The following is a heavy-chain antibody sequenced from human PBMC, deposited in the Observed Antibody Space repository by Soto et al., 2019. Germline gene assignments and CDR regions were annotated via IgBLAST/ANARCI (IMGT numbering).Heavy chain of an antibody. J-gene: IGHJ4*02. Sequence: ASVNVSCKASGYTFTSYYMHWVRQAPGQGLEWMGIINPSGGSTSYAQKFQGRVTMTRDTSTSTVYMELSSLRSEDTAVYYCARGTRKPYYYGSGSYFYYWGQGTLVTVSS. CDR3: ARGTRKPYYYGSGSYFYY. CDR1: GYTFTSYY. D-gene: IGHD3-10*01. CDR2: INPSGGST. V-gene: IGHV1-46*01.